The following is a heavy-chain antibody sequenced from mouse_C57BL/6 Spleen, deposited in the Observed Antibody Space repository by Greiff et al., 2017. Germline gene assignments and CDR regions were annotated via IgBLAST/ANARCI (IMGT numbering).Heavy chain of an antibody. D-gene: IGHD2-5*01. V-gene: IGHV1-19*01. Sequence: VQLQQSGPVLVKPGASVKMSCKASGYTFTDYYMNWVKQSHGKSLEWIGVINPYNGGTSYNQKFKGKATLTVDKSSSTAYMELNILTSEDSAVYFCARSAYSNNAMDYWGQGTSVTVSS. CDR1: GYTFTDYY. J-gene: IGHJ4*01. CDR2: INPYNGGT. CDR3: ARSAYSNNAMDY.